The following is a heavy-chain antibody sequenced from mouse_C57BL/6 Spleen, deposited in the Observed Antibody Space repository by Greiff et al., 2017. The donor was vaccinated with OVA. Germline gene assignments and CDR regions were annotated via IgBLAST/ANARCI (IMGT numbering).Heavy chain of an antibody. CDR2: IYPGDGDT. CDR3: ARNPYYYGSSSDD. J-gene: IGHJ2*01. V-gene: IGHV1-80*01. D-gene: IGHD1-1*01. CDR1: GYAFSSYW. Sequence: VQLQQSGAELVKPGASVKISCKASGYAFSSYWMNWVKQRPGKGLEWIGQIYPGDGDTNYNGKFKGKATLTADKSSRTAYMQLSSLTSEDSAVYFCARNPYYYGSSSDDWGKGTTLTVSS.